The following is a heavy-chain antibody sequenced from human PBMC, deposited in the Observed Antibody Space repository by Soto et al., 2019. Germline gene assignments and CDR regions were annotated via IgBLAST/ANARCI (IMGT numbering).Heavy chain of an antibody. D-gene: IGHD1-1*01. V-gene: IGHV4-30-4*01. Sequence: SETLSLTCTVSCDSISSADYYWSWIRQTPGKGLEWIGHIFYSGTTYYNPSLKSRLTISVDTSKNHFSLRLTSVTAADTAVYYCARDLWVEPELYYYGMDVWGQGTTVTVSS. CDR1: CDSISSADYY. J-gene: IGHJ6*02. CDR2: IFYSGTT. CDR3: ARDLWVEPELYYYGMDV.